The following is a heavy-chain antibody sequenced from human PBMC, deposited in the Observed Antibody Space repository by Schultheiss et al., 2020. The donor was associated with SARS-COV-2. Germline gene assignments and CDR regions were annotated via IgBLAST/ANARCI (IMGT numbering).Heavy chain of an antibody. V-gene: IGHV4-31*03. Sequence: SETLSLTCTVSGGSISSGGYYWSWIRQHPGKGLEWIGYIYYSGSTYYNPSLKSRVTISLDTSKNQFSLKLSSVTAADTAVYYCARLPPPNGDGRPYFYYGMDVWGQGTTVTVSS. D-gene: IGHD2-8*01. J-gene: IGHJ6*02. CDR3: ARLPPPNGDGRPYFYYGMDV. CDR2: IYYSGST. CDR1: GGSISSGGYY.